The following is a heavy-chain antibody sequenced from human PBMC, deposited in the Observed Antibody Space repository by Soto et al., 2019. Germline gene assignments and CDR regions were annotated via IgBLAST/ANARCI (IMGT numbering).Heavy chain of an antibody. CDR1: GVTFISYP. CDR2: IIPVFGTA. D-gene: IGHD6-6*01. J-gene: IGHJ4*02. CDR3: ARGGYSSSGFDY. V-gene: IGHV1-69*13. Sequence: ASVKVSCKASGVTFISYPISWVRQAPGQGLEWMGGIIPVFGTANYAQKFQGRVTVTADESTRTAYMELSSLRSEDTAVYYCARGGYSSSGFDYWGQGTLVTVSS.